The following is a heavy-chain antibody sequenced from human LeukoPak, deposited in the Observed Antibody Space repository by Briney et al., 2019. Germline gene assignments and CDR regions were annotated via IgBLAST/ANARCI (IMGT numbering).Heavy chain of an antibody. V-gene: IGHV1-2*02. CDR3: ARGRGSGDAFEI. CDR1: GYTFTGYY. CDR2: INPNSGGT. J-gene: IGHJ3*02. Sequence: ASVKVSCKASGYTFTGYYMHWVRQAPGQGLEWVGWINPNSGGTKYAQKFQGRVTMTRDTSVSTAYVELSRLGSDDTAVYYCARGRGSGDAFEIWGQGTMVTVSS. D-gene: IGHD1-26*01.